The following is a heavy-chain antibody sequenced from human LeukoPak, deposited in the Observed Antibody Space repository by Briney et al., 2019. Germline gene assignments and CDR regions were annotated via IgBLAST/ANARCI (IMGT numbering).Heavy chain of an antibody. CDR2: ISTGGGDT. CDR1: GFAFSNYA. CDR3: AKNPWLVHPYYFDY. J-gene: IGHJ4*02. V-gene: IGHV3-23*01. Sequence: PGGSLRLSCTASGFAFSNYAMSWVRQAPGKGLEWVSAISTGGGDTYHADSVKGRFTISRDQSKNTLYLQMNSLRDEDTAVYYCAKNPWLVHPYYFDYWGQGTLVTVSS. D-gene: IGHD6-19*01.